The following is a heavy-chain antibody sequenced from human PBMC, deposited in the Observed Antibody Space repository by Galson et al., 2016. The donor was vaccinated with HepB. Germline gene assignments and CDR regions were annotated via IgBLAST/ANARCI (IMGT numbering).Heavy chain of an antibody. D-gene: IGHD6-6*01. CDR3: ARGVGLHSTSAAFDY. CDR2: MNVVNGHT. Sequence: SVKVSCKASRYTFTSDAMHWVRQAPGERLEWMGWMNVVNGHTRYSEKFQGRVTITRDTSATTAHMELSRLRSEDTAVYYCARGVGLHSTSAAFDYWGQGTLVTVSS. CDR1: RYTFTSDA. V-gene: IGHV1-3*01. J-gene: IGHJ4*02.